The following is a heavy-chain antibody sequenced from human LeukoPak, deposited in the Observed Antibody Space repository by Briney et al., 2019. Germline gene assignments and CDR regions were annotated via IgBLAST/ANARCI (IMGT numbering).Heavy chain of an antibody. CDR2: IYYSGST. J-gene: IGHJ4*02. CDR1: GGSISSYY. CDR3: ARGDFWSGIDY. Sequence: PSETLSLTCTVSGGSISSYYWSWIRQPPGKGLEWIGYIYYSGSTNYNPSLKSRVTISVDTSKNQFSLKLSSVTAADTAVYYCARGDFWSGIDYWGQGTLVTVS. V-gene: IGHV4-59*08. D-gene: IGHD3-3*01.